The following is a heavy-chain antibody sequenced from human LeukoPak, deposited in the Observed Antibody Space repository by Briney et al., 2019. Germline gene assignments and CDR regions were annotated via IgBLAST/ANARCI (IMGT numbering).Heavy chain of an antibody. CDR1: GFTFSSYG. Sequence: GGSLRLSCAASGFTFSSYGMHWVRQAPGKGLEWVAVISYDGSNKYYADSVKGRFTISRDNSKNTLYLQMNSLRAEDTAVYYCANIAAAGTSDFGYWGQGTLVTVSS. CDR3: ANIAAAGTSDFGY. D-gene: IGHD6-13*01. V-gene: IGHV3-30*18. CDR2: ISYDGSNK. J-gene: IGHJ4*02.